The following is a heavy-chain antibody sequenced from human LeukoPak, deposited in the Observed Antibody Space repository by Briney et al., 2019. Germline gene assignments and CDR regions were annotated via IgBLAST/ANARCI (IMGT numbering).Heavy chain of an antibody. J-gene: IGHJ4*02. CDR2: INSDGSST. Sequence: GGSLRLSCAASGFTFSSYWMHWVRQAPGKGLVWVSHINSDGSSTNYADSVKGRFTISRDNAKNTLYLQMNSLRAEDTAVYYCASLFDYWGREPWSPSPQ. CDR3: ASLFDY. CDR1: GFTFSSYW. V-gene: IGHV3-74*01.